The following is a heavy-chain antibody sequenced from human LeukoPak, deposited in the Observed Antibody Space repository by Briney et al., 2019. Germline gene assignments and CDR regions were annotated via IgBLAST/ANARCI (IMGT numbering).Heavy chain of an antibody. CDR3: ARDERHYDSSGYYSKLFDY. CDR1: GFTFSSYE. J-gene: IGHJ4*02. Sequence: GGSLRLSSAASGFTFSSYEMNWVRRAPGKGLEWVSYISSSGSTIYYADSVKGRFTISRDNAKNSLYLQMNSLRAEDTAVYYCARDERHYDSSGYYSKLFDYWGQGTLVTVSS. CDR2: ISSSGSTI. V-gene: IGHV3-48*03. D-gene: IGHD3-22*01.